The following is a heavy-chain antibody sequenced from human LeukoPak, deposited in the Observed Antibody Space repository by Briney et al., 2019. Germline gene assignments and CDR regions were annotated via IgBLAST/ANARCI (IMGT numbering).Heavy chain of an antibody. V-gene: IGHV3-30-3*01. CDR1: GFTFSSYA. J-gene: IGHJ6*02. Sequence: GRSLRLSCAASGFTFSSYAMHWVRQAPGKGLEWVAVISYDGSNKYYADSVKGRFTISRDNSKNTLYLQMNSLRAEDTAVYYCANSPGYSSVWGQGTTVTVSS. CDR2: ISYDGSNK. CDR3: ANSPGYSSV. D-gene: IGHD6-13*01.